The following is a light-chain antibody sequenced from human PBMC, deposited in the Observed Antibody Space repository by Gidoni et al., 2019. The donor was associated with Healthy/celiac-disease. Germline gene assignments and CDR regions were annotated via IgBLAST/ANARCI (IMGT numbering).Light chain of an antibody. V-gene: IGLV1-47*01. J-gene: IGLJ3*02. CDR3: AAWDDSLSGRV. CDR1: GSNLRSNY. CDR2: RNN. Sequence: QAVLPQQPSAAGTTGQGGTISCSGSGSNLRSNYVYWYQQLPGTAPKLLIYRNNQRPSGVPVRFSGSKSGTSASLAISGLRSEDEADYYCAAWDDSLSGRVFGGGTKLTVL.